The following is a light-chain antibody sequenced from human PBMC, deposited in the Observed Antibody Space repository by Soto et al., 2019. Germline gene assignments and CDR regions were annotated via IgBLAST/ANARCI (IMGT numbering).Light chain of an antibody. CDR2: EVS. V-gene: IGLV2-14*01. Sequence: QSVLTQPASVSGSPGQSITISCTGTSSDIGSYNYVSWYQQHPGKVPKVMIYEVSNRPSGVSNRFSGSKSGNTASLTISGLQAEDESDYYCSSYTSNNAVLFGGGTKLTVL. J-gene: IGLJ2*01. CDR3: SSYTSNNAVL. CDR1: SSDIGSYNY.